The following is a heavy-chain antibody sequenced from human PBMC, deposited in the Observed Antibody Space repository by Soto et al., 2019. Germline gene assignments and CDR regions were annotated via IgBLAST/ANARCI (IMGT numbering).Heavy chain of an antibody. CDR1: GFTFSSYA. D-gene: IGHD3-22*01. CDR2: ISGSGGST. V-gene: IGHV3-23*01. J-gene: IGHJ4*02. CDR3: AKDCISVQDSRGYYSPFDY. Sequence: GGSLRLSCAASGFTFSSYAMSWVRQAPGKGLEWVSAISGSGGSTYYADSVKGRFTISRDNSRNTLYLQMNSLRAEDRAVDESAKDCISVQDSRGYYSPFDYWGQGTLVTVSS.